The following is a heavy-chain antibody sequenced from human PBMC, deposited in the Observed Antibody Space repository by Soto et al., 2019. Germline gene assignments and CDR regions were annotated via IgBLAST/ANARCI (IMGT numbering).Heavy chain of an antibody. J-gene: IGHJ3*02. V-gene: IGHV1-18*01. CDR2: ISAYNGNT. CDR3: TREAQYQLLSAFDI. Sequence: GAPVKLSSKASGYTFTSYGISWVRQAPGQGLEWMGWISAYNGNTNYAQKLQGRVTMTTDTSTSTTYVELRSLRSDDTAVYYCTREAQYQLLSAFDIWGQGTMVTVSS. CDR1: GYTFTSYG. D-gene: IGHD2-2*01.